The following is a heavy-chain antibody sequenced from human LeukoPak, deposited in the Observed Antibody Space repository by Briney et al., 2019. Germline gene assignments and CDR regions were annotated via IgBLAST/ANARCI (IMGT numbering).Heavy chain of an antibody. V-gene: IGHV3-48*03. CDR3: ASGITGTTDDY. CDR1: GFTFSSYE. D-gene: IGHD1-14*01. Sequence: PGGSLRLSCAASGFTFSSYEMNWVRKAPGKGLEWVSYISSSGSTIYYADSVKGRFTISRDNAKNSLYLQMNSLRAEDTAVYYCASGITGTTDDYWGQGTLVTVSS. CDR2: ISSSGSTI. J-gene: IGHJ4*02.